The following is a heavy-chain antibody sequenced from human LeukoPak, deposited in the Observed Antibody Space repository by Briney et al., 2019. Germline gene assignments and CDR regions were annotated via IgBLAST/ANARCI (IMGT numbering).Heavy chain of an antibody. Sequence: PGGSLRFSCTASGFTFSRYWMSWVRQAPGKGLEWVANIKEDGSEKCYVDSVKGRFTVSRDNAKNSLYLQMNRLRAEDTAVYYCARQSTSWHTFDYWGQGTLVAVSS. J-gene: IGHJ4*02. CDR2: IKEDGSEK. V-gene: IGHV3-7*01. CDR1: GFTFSRYW. D-gene: IGHD6-13*01. CDR3: ARQSTSWHTFDY.